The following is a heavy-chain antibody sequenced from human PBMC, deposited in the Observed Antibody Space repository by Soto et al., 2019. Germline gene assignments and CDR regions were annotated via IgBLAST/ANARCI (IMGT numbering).Heavy chain of an antibody. V-gene: IGHV4-59*01. Sequence: SETRSLTCTVSGGSISSNYWTWIRQPPGKGLEWIGYVYNSGSTNYNPSLKSRVTISEDTSKSQFSLKVNSMTAADTAVYYCARYRREAVAGYTLDNWGQGILVTVSS. D-gene: IGHD6-13*01. CDR1: GGSISSNY. J-gene: IGHJ4*02. CDR2: VYNSGST. CDR3: ARYRREAVAGYTLDN.